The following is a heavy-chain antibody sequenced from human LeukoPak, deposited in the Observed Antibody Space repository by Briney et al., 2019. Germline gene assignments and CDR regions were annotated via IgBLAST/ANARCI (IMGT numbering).Heavy chain of an antibody. Sequence: PSETLSLTCTVSGGSISSYYWSWIRQPPGKGLEWIGYIYYSGSTNYNPSLKSRVTISVDTSKNQFSLKLSSVTAADTAVYYCARTNPGDYGGNSYYFDYWGQGTLVTVSS. CDR1: GGSISSYY. J-gene: IGHJ4*02. CDR2: IYYSGST. CDR3: ARTNPGDYGGNSYYFDY. D-gene: IGHD4-23*01. V-gene: IGHV4-59*01.